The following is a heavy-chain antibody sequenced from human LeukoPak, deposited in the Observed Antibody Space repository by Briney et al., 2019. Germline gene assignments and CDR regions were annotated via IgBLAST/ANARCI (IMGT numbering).Heavy chain of an antibody. J-gene: IGHJ5*02. V-gene: IGHV3-30*02. CDR2: IRYDGSNK. CDR3: ASDQFNSGYDYWFDP. CDR1: GFTFRSYG. D-gene: IGHD5-12*01. Sequence: GGSLRLSCAASGFTFRSYGMHWVRRAPGKGLEWVAFIRYDGSNKYYADSVKGRFTISRDNSKNTLYLQMNSLRAEDTAVYYCASDQFNSGYDYWFDPWGQGTLVTVSS.